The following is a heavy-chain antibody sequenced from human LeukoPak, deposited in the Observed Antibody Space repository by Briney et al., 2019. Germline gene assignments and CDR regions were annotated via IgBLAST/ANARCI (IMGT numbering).Heavy chain of an antibody. CDR2: IWYDGSNK. Sequence: PGRSLRLSCAASGFTFSSYGMHWGRLAPGEGLGRGAVIWYDGSNKYNADSVKGRFTISRDNSKNTLYLQMNSLRAEDTTVYYSARDAITMVREGYGMDVWGKGATVTVSS. J-gene: IGHJ6*04. V-gene: IGHV3-33*01. CDR3: ARDAITMVREGYGMDV. CDR1: GFTFSSYG. D-gene: IGHD3-10*01.